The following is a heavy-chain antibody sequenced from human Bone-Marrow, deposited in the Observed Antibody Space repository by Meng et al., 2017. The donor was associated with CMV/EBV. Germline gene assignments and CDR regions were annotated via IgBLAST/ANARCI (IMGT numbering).Heavy chain of an antibody. D-gene: IGHD2-2*01. CDR1: FNFTDHS. V-gene: IGHV3-43*01. Sequence: FNFTDHSMHWGRQAPGKGLEWVSLISWDGYNTYYTDSVEGRFTISRDNAKNSLYLQMNSLRAEDTAVYYCARDRLYCSSTSCSNPLGYWGQGTLVTVSS. CDR2: ISWDGYNT. J-gene: IGHJ4*02. CDR3: ARDRLYCSSTSCSNPLGY.